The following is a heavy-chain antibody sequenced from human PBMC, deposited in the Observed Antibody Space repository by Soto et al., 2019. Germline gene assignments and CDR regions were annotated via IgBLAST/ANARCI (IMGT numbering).Heavy chain of an antibody. J-gene: IGHJ4*02. CDR1: GFTFSTYA. D-gene: IGHD1-1*01. V-gene: IGHV3-23*01. Sequence: GGSLRLSCAASGFTFSTYAMNWVRQAPGQGLEWVSVISGSGGSTYHADSVKGRFTISRDNSKNTVYLQMNTLGAEDTAVYYCVKVLSGTGTFDYWGQGTLVTVSS. CDR3: VKVLSGTGTFDY. CDR2: ISGSGGST.